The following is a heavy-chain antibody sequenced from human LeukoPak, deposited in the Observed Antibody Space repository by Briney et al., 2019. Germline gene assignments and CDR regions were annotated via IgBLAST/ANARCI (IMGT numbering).Heavy chain of an antibody. CDR3: ARVREGIAARPSLDY. J-gene: IGHJ4*02. V-gene: IGHV4-34*01. D-gene: IGHD6-6*01. CDR2: INHSGST. Sequence: SETLSLTCAVYGGSFSVYYWSWIRQPPGKGLEWIGEINHSGSTNYNPSLKSRVTISVDTSKNQFSLKLSSVTAADTAVYYCARVREGIAARPSLDYWGQGTLVTVSS. CDR1: GGSFSVYY.